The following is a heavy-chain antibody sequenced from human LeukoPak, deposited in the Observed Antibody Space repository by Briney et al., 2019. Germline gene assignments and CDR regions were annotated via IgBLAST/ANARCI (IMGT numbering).Heavy chain of an antibody. Sequence: ASVKVSCKASGYTFTSYYMHWVRQAPGQGLEWMGIINPSGGSTSYAQKFQGRVTMTTDTSTTTAYMELTSLRSDNTAVYYCAREGLRSIAARRGTRDYMDVWGKGTTVIVSS. CDR1: GYTFTSYY. J-gene: IGHJ6*03. CDR3: AREGLRSIAARRGTRDYMDV. CDR2: INPSGGST. V-gene: IGHV1-46*01. D-gene: IGHD6-6*01.